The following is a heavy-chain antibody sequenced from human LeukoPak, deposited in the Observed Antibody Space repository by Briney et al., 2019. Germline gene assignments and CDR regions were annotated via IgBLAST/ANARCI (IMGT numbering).Heavy chain of an antibody. CDR3: ARGLWGDYGDFYFDY. V-gene: IGHV1-69*04. CDR1: GGTFSSYA. CDR2: INPILGIA. J-gene: IGHJ4*02. Sequence: GSSVKVSCKASGGTFSSYAISWVRQAPGQGLEWMGRINPILGIANYAQKFQGRVTITADKSTSTAYMELSSLRSEDTAVYYCARGLWGDYGDFYFDYWGQGTLVTVSS. D-gene: IGHD4-17*01.